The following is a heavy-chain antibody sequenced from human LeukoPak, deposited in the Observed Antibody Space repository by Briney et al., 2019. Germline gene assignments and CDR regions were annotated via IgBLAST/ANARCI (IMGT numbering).Heavy chain of an antibody. CDR1: GYTFTGYY. CDR2: INPNSGGT. Sequence: GASVKVSCKASGYTFTGYYMHWVRQAPGQGLEWMGWINPNSGGTNYAQKFQGRVTMTRDTSISTAYMELSRLRSEDTAVYYCARTKKVHMERSQAAFDIWGPGTMVTVSS. D-gene: IGHD1-1*01. V-gene: IGHV1-2*02. CDR3: ARTKKVHMERSQAAFDI. J-gene: IGHJ3*02.